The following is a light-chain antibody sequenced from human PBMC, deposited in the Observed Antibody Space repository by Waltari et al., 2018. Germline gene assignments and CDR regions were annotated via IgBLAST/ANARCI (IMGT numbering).Light chain of an antibody. J-gene: IGLJ3*02. V-gene: IGLV1-40*01. CDR1: IGPGYD. Sequence: QSLLTQPPSVSGAPGQTVTISCPGIGPGYDVHWYQQLPGTAPKTLSYETPSRPSGVPDRFAGSKSVTSASLAITGLQAEDEADYYCQSSDSTMSGSRVFGGGTKLTVL. CDR3: QSSDSTMSGSRV. CDR2: ETP.